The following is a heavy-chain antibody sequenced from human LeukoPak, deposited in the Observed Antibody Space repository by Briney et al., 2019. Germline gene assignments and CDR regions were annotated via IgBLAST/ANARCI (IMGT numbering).Heavy chain of an antibody. CDR3: AKDRRSSLRYFDWLDDY. D-gene: IGHD3-9*01. CDR2: INWNGGST. J-gene: IGHJ4*02. Sequence: GGSLRLSCAASGFTFDDYGMSWVRQAPGKGLEWVSGINWNGGSTGYADSVRGRFTISRDNAKNSLYLQMNSLRAEDTAVYYCAKDRRSSLRYFDWLDDYWGQGTLVTVSS. V-gene: IGHV3-20*04. CDR1: GFTFDDYG.